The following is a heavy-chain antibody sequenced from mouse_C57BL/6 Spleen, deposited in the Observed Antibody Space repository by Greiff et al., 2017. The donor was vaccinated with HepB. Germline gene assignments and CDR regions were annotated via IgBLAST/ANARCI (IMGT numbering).Heavy chain of an antibody. V-gene: IGHV1-55*01. J-gene: IGHJ2*01. CDR2: IYPGSGST. Sequence: QVQLKQPGAELVKPGASVKMSCKASGYTFTSYWITWVKQRPGQGLEWIGDIYPGSGSTNYNEKFKSKATLTVDTSSSTAYMQLSSLTSEDSAVYSGARKSFSTWVPVDYWGQGTTPTVSS. D-gene: IGHD4-1*01. CDR1: GYTFTSYW. CDR3: ARKSFSTWVPVDY.